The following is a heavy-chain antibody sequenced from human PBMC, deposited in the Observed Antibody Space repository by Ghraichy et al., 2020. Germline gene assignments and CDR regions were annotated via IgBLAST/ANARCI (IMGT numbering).Heavy chain of an antibody. CDR1: GGSISSGGYS. Sequence: SETLPLTCAVSGGSISSGGYSWSWIRQPPGKGLEWIGYIYHSGSTYYNPSLKSRVTISVDRSKNQFSLKLSSVTAADTAVYYCARRGYSLDYWGQGTLVTVSS. V-gene: IGHV4-30-2*01. CDR2: IYHSGST. J-gene: IGHJ4*02. CDR3: ARRGYSLDY. D-gene: IGHD3-22*01.